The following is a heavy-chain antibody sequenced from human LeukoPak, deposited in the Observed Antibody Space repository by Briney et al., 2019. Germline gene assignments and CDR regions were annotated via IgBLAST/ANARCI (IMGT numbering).Heavy chain of an antibody. J-gene: IGHJ3*02. CDR1: GGSFSGYY. V-gene: IGHV4-34*01. Sequence: PSETLSLTCAVYGGSFSGYYWSWIRQPPGKGLEWIGEINHSGSTNYNPSLKSRVTISVDTSKNQFSLKLSSVTAADTAVYYCARVHYDSSGYYPPPYAFDIWGQGTMVTVSS. D-gene: IGHD3-22*01. CDR2: INHSGST. CDR3: ARVHYDSSGYYPPPYAFDI.